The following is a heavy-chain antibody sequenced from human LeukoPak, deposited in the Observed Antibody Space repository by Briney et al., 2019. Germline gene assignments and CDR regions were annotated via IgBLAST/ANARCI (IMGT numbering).Heavy chain of an antibody. CDR1: GFTVSSNY. D-gene: IGHD3-3*01. CDR2: ISYDGSNK. J-gene: IGHJ4*02. Sequence: GGSLRLSCAASGFTVSSNYMSWVRQAPGKGLEWVAVISYDGSNKYYADSVKGRFTISRDNSKNTLYLQMNSLRAEDTAVYYCAKDGVKHLDYWGQGTLVTVSS. V-gene: IGHV3-30*18. CDR3: AKDGVKHLDY.